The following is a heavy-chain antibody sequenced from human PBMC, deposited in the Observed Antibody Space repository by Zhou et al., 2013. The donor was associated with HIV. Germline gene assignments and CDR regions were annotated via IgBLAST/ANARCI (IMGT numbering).Heavy chain of an antibody. D-gene: IGHD4-17*01. V-gene: IGHV1-69*05. CDR3: ARDSGAGDYGGNPYYFDD. CDR2: IIPIFGTE. J-gene: IGHJ4*02. Sequence: QVQLVQSGAEMKKPGSSVKVSCKASGGTFSSYAISWVRQAPGQGLEWMGGIIPIFGTEKYAQNFQDRVTITTDESTSTTYMELSSLRSEDTAVYYCARDSGAGDYGGNPYYFDDWGQGTLVTVSS. CDR1: GGTFSSYA.